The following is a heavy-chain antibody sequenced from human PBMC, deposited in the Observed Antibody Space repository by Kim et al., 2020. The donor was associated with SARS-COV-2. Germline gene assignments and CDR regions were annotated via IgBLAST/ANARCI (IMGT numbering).Heavy chain of an antibody. J-gene: IGHJ4*02. CDR2: INYSGST. CDR1: GGSISSCGYS. V-gene: IGHV4-31*03. CDR3: ARVLTGCSLHSILTMPEGYYFDY. Sequence: SETLSLTCTVSGGSISSCGYSWSWTAPHPGKGREGIGYINYSGSTYYNPSLKSRVTISVDTSKNQFSLKLSSVTAADTAVYYCARVLTGCSLHSILTMPEGYYFDYWGQGTLVTVSS. D-gene: IGHD3-9*01.